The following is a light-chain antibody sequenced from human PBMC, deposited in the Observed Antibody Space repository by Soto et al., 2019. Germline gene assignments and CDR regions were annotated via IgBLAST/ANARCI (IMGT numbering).Light chain of an antibody. CDR1: QSISSY. CDR3: QQYADSPWT. Sequence: DIQITQYPSSLSASVGDIVTITCRASQSISSYLNWYQQKPGKAPKLLIYAASSLQSGVPSRFSGSGSGTEFTLTISSLQSEDFAVYYCQQYADSPWTFGQGTKVDIK. J-gene: IGKJ1*01. V-gene: IGKV1-39*01. CDR2: AAS.